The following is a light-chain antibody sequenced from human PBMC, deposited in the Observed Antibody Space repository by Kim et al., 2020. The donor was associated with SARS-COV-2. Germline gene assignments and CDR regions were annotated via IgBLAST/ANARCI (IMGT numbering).Light chain of an antibody. Sequence: EIQMTQSPSTLSASVGDRVIITCRASQSIGDWLAWYQHKPGKAPKLLIYMAYNLEKGVPSRFSGSGFGTEFTLTINSLQPDDFATYYCQQYQTYSFTFGPGTKVDIK. V-gene: IGKV1-5*03. J-gene: IGKJ3*01. CDR1: QSIGDW. CDR3: QQYQTYSFT. CDR2: MAY.